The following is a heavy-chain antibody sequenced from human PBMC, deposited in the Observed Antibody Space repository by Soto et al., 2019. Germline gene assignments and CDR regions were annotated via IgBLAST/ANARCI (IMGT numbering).Heavy chain of an antibody. Sequence: LRLSCAASGFTFSNAWMSWVRQAPGKGLEWVGRIRSKGDGETTDYAAPVRGRFTISRDDSKNTFFLQMNSLKAEDTAVYYCTTDQAGGYFYYFGVVVWGQGTTVTVS. D-gene: IGHD2-15*01. J-gene: IGHJ6*02. CDR3: TTDQAGGYFYYFGVVV. V-gene: IGHV3-15*01. CDR2: IRSKGDGETT. CDR1: GFTFSNAW.